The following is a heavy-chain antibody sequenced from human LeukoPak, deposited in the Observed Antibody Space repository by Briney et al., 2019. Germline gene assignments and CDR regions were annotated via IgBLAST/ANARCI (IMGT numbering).Heavy chain of an antibody. D-gene: IGHD1-1*01. Sequence: PGGSLSLSCAASGFTFSSYAMSWVRQAPGKGLEWVSAISGSGGSTYYADSVKGRFTISRDNSKNTLYLQMNSLRAEDTAVYYCAKVTPIEKFTGDFDYWGQGTLVTVSS. CDR3: AKVTPIEKFTGDFDY. V-gene: IGHV3-23*01. CDR2: ISGSGGST. CDR1: GFTFSSYA. J-gene: IGHJ4*02.